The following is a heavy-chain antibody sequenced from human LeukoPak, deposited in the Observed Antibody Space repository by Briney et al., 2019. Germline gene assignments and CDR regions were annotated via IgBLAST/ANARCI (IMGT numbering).Heavy chain of an antibody. Sequence: ASVKVSCKASGYTFTNYDINWVRQAAGQGLEWMGWMNPNSGDTGYVEKFQGRVTMTRDTSMNTAYMELSSLRPEDTAVYYCTRSGFGGGVHFDYWGQGTPVTVSS. J-gene: IGHJ4*02. CDR2: MNPNSGDT. V-gene: IGHV1-8*01. D-gene: IGHD3-16*01. CDR3: TRSGFGGGVHFDY. CDR1: GYTFTNYD.